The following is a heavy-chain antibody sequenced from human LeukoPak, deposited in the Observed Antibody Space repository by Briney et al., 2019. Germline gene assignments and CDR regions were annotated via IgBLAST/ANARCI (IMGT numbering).Heavy chain of an antibody. D-gene: IGHD3-3*02. J-gene: IGHJ4*02. CDR3: ARDRPGVSTLDY. CDR2: IYYTGST. Sequence: PSETLSLTCTVSGGSISRDYWSWIRQPPGKGLEWIGYIYYTGSTNYNPSLKSRVTISVDTSKNQFSLKLSSVTAADTAVYYCARDRPGVSTLDYGGQGPLVPVS. CDR1: GGSISRDY. V-gene: IGHV4-59*01.